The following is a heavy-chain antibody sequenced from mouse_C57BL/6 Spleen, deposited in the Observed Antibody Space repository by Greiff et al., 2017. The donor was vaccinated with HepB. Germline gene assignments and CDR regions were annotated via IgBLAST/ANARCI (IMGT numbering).Heavy chain of an antibody. CDR1: GYTFTSYG. CDR2: IYPRSGNT. V-gene: IGHV1-81*01. D-gene: IGHD1-1*01. J-gene: IGHJ1*03. Sequence: VQVVESGAELARPGASVKLSCKASGYTFTSYGISWVKQRTGQGLEWIGEIYPRSGNTYYNEKFKGKATLTADKSSSTAYMELRSLTSEDSAVYFCARSGTTVVATDWYFDVWGTGTTVTVSS. CDR3: ARSGTTVVATDWYFDV.